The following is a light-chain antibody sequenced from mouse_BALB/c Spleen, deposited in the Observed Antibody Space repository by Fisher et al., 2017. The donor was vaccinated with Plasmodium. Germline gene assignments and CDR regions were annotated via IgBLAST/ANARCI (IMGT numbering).Light chain of an antibody. V-gene: IGKV1-135*01. CDR2: LVS. J-gene: IGKJ4*01. Sequence: VITQSPLTLSVTIGQPASISCKSSQSLLNSDGKTFLSWLFQRPGQSPKRLIYLVSKLDSGVPDRFSASGSGTDFTLKISSVEAEDLGVYYCFQASHVLLTFGSGTKLEIK. CDR3: FQASHVLLT. CDR1: QSLLNSDGKTF.